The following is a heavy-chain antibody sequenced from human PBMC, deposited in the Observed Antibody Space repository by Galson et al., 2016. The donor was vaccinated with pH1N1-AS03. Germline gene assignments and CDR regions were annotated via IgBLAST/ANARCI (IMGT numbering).Heavy chain of an antibody. CDR2: ISAYYGDT. J-gene: IGHJ4*02. D-gene: IGHD3-3*01. Sequence: SVKVSCKASGYTFTTYGISWVRQAPGQGLEWMGWISAYYGDTHFAHKLQERVTLTRDTSTATASMELRNLRSDDTAVYYCVRESEISGVVFFNYWGQGALVTVSS. CDR3: VRESEISGVVFFNY. CDR1: GYTFTTYG. V-gene: IGHV1-18*01.